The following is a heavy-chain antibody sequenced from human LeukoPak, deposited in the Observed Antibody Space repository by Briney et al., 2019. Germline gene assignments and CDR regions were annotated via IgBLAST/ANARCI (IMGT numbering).Heavy chain of an antibody. J-gene: IGHJ5*02. CDR3: ARGGIMITFGGVIALNWFDP. D-gene: IGHD3-16*02. V-gene: IGHV4-59*01. CDR2: IYYSGST. CDR1: GGSISSYY. Sequence: SETLSLTCTVSGGSISSYYWSWIRQPPGKGLEWIGYIYYSGSTNYNPSLKSRVTISVDTSKNQFSLKLSSVTAADTAVYYRARGGIMITFGGVIALNWFDPWGQGTLVTVSS.